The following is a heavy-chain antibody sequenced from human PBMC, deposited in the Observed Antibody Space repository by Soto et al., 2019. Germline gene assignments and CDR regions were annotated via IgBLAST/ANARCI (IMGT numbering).Heavy chain of an antibody. CDR2: IYSGGST. CDR1: GFTVSTKY. J-gene: IGHJ4*02. CDR3: ARDPWAADY. V-gene: IGHV3-66*01. D-gene: IGHD3-16*01. Sequence: GLSLRLSCAASGFTVSTKYMSWVRQAPGKGLEWVSVIYSGGSTFYADSVRGRFTISRDNSKNTVNLQMNSLRAEDTAVYYCARDPWAADYWGQGTLVTVSS.